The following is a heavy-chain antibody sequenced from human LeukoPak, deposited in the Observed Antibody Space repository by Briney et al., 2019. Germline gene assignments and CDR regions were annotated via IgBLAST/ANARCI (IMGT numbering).Heavy chain of an antibody. CDR1: GFTFSSYE. V-gene: IGHV3-48*03. D-gene: IGHD5-18*01. CDR2: ISSSGSTI. Sequence: GGSLRLSCAASGFTFSSYEMNWVRQAPGKGLEWVSYISSSGSTIYYEDSVKGRFTISRDNAKNSLYLQMNSLRAEDTAVYYRAARSGRMQLVSDYWGQGTLVTVSS. J-gene: IGHJ4*02. CDR3: AARSGRMQLVSDY.